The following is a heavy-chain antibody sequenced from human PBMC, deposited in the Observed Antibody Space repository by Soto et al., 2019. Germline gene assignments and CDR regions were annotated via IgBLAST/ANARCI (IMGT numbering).Heavy chain of an antibody. Sequence: QVQLVQSGAEVKKPGSSVKVSCKGSGGTFSSYAISWVRQAPGQGLEWMGGVIPIFCTGRYTQKFHGRVRIAADESTSTGYMELSSLRSEDTAVYYCAREGSSDHYFDYRGQGTLVTVSS. CDR3: AREGSSDHYFDY. CDR1: GGTFSSYA. J-gene: IGHJ4*02. D-gene: IGHD6-19*01. CDR2: VIPIFCTG. V-gene: IGHV1-69*01.